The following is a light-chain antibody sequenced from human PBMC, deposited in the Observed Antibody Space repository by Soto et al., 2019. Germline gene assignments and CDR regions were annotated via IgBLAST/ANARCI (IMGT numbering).Light chain of an antibody. V-gene: IGKV1-5*01. CDR1: QTISTW. J-gene: IGKJ1*01. CDR3: QQYTNTNNPWM. CDR2: DAS. Sequence: IQVTHSPPTLSSSVGYRVTITCRASQTISTWMAWYQQKPGKAPKLLVYDASTLQSGVASRFSGSGSGTEFTLIISGLQPDDSATYYCQQYTNTNNPWMFGQGTKVDIK.